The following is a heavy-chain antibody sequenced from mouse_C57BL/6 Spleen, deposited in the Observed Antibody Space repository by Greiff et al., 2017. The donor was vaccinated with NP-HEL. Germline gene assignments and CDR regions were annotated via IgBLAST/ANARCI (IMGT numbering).Heavy chain of an antibody. CDR1: GYTFTSYW. J-gene: IGHJ4*01. V-gene: IGHV1-64*01. D-gene: IGHD2-4*01. Sequence: QVQLQQPGAELVKPGASVKLSCKASGYTFTSYWMHWVKQRPGQGLEWIGMIHPNSGSTKYNEKFKSKATLTVDKSSSTAYMQLSSLTSEDSAVYYCARSGDYDYDGTSYAMDYWGQGTSVTVSS. CDR3: ARSGDYDYDGTSYAMDY. CDR2: IHPNSGST.